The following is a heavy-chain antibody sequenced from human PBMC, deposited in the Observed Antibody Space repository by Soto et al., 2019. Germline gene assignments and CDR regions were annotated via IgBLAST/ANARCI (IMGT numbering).Heavy chain of an antibody. D-gene: IGHD1-26*01. V-gene: IGHV4-61*08. CDR2: ISYSGNT. J-gene: IGHJ5*02. CDR1: GDSISSNGGC. CDR3: ARDMHAGFTHYLDP. Sequence: PSETLCLTCSVSGDSISSNGGCWSWIRQHPGKGLEWIGYISYSGNTYYNPSLQSRVTISMDTSKNQLSLKLTSMTAADTAVYYCARDMHAGFTHYLDPWGQGTLVTVSS.